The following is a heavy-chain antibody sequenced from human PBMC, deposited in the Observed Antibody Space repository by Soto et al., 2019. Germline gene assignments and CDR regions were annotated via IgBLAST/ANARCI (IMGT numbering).Heavy chain of an antibody. J-gene: IGHJ6*02. Sequence: GASVKVSCKASGYTFTGYYMHWVRQAPGQGLEWMGGIIPIFGTANYAQRFQGRVTITADESTSTAYMELSSLRSEDTAVYYCAIPLLYQPLLLPGYYYYGMDVWGQGTTVTVSS. V-gene: IGHV1-69*13. CDR1: GYTFTGYY. CDR2: IIPIFGTA. D-gene: IGHD2-15*01. CDR3: AIPLLYQPLLLPGYYYYGMDV.